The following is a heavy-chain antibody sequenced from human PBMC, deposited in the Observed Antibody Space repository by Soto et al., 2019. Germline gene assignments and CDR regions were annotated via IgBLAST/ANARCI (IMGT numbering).Heavy chain of an antibody. CDR3: ARSMVRGVRLFDY. Sequence: GGSLRLSCAASGFTLSSYSMNWVRQAPGKGLEWVSYISSSGNTVYYADSVKGRFTISRDNAKNSLYLQMNSLRDEDTAVYYCARSMVRGVRLFDYWGQGTLVTVSS. V-gene: IGHV3-48*02. J-gene: IGHJ4*02. CDR1: GFTLSSYS. CDR2: ISSSGNTV. D-gene: IGHD3-10*01.